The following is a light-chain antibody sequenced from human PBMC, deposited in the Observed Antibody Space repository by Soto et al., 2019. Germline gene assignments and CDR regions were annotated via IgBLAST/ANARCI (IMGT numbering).Light chain of an antibody. Sequence: DVQMTQSPSSLSASVGDRVTITCRASQDVRAYLNWYQQKPGKAPKLLISEASTLEDGAPSRFSGRGYGTDFSLTISSLQPTDFATYYCQQTFFVPRTFGQGTKVDIK. V-gene: IGKV1-39*01. CDR1: QDVRAY. CDR3: QQTFFVPRT. CDR2: EAS. J-gene: IGKJ1*01.